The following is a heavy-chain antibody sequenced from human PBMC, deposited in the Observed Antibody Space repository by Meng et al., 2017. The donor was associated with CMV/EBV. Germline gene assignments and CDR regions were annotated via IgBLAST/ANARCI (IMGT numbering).Heavy chain of an antibody. CDR2: IIPIFGTA. J-gene: IGHJ4*02. CDR1: GGPFSSYA. Sequence: QVQLVWSGAEVEEPGSSVKVSCKASGGPFSSYAISWVRQAPGQGLEWMGGIIPIFGTANYAQKFQGRVTITADESTSTAYMELSSLRSEDTAVYYCAGVCGGSCFDYWGQGTLVTVSS. V-gene: IGHV1-69*12. CDR3: AGVCGGSCFDY. D-gene: IGHD2-15*01.